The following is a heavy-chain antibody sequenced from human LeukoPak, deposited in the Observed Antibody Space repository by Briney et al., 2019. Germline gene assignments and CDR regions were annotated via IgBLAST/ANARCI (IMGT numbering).Heavy chain of an antibody. D-gene: IGHD1-26*01. CDR3: AKDQSRYSGSPYYFDY. J-gene: IGHJ4*02. V-gene: IGHV3-30*02. CDR1: GFTFSSYG. CDR2: IRYDGSNK. Sequence: GGSLRLSCAASGFTFSSYGMHWVRQAPGKGLEWVAFIRYDGSNKYYADSVKGRFTISRDNSKNTLYLQMNSLRAEDTAVYYCAKDQSRYSGSPYYFDYWGQGTLVTVSS.